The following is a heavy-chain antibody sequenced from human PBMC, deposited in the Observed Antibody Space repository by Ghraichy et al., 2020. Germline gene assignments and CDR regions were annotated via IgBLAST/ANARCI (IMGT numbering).Heavy chain of an antibody. Sequence: SETLSLTCAASGGSFSDYSWTWIRQPPGKGLEWIAAINQSGSTTYNPSLMSRLIISVHTSTNQFSLRLSSVTAADTAVDYCARATLRDGMDVWSQETTVTVSS. V-gene: IGHV4-34*01. J-gene: IGHJ6*02. CDR1: GGSFSDYS. D-gene: IGHD3-16*01. CDR3: ARATLRDGMDV. CDR2: INQSGST.